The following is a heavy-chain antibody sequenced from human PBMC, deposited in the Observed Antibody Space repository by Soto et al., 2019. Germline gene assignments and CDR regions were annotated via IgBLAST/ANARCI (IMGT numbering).Heavy chain of an antibody. D-gene: IGHD3-22*01. J-gene: IGHJ3*02. CDR1: GFTFSSYS. CDR3: ARDRENYYDSSGYYPYAFDI. V-gene: IGHV3-21*01. Sequence: GGSLRLSCAASGFTFSSYSMNWVRQAPGKGLECVSSISSSSSYIYYADSLKGRFTISRDNAKNSLYLQMNSLRAEDTAVYYCARDRENYYDSSGYYPYAFDIWGQGTMVTVSS. CDR2: ISSSSSYI.